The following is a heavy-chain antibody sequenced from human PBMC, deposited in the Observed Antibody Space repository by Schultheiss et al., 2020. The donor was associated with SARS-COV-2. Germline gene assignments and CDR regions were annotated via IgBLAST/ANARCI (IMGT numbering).Heavy chain of an antibody. V-gene: IGHV3-48*01. D-gene: IGHD3-10*01. CDR2: ISSTSSTI. CDR1: GFTFSTYM. J-gene: IGHJ3*02. CDR3: AREGRVSGSGTDSFDM. Sequence: GGSLRLSCAASGFTFSTYMMNWVRQAPGKGLEWVSYISSTSSTIYYADSVKGRFTISRDNAKNSLFLQMSSLRAEDTAVYYCAREGRVSGSGTDSFDMWGQGTLVTVSS.